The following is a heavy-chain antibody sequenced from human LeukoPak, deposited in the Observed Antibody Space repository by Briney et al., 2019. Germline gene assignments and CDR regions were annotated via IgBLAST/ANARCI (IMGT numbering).Heavy chain of an antibody. CDR3: ARGYYDILTGYYFDY. Sequence: PSETLSLTCTVSGGSINRYYWTWIRQPPGKGLDWIGSIYYSGSTYYNPSLNSRVTISVDKSKNQFSLKLSSVTAADTAVYYCARGYYDILTGYYFDYWGQGTLVTVSS. V-gene: IGHV4-59*12. D-gene: IGHD3-9*01. J-gene: IGHJ4*02. CDR1: GGSINRYY. CDR2: IYYSGST.